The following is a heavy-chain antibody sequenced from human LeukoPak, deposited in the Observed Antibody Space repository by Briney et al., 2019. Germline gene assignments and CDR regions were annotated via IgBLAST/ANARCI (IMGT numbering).Heavy chain of an antibody. CDR3: ARASPYYGSGRGYYYMDV. J-gene: IGHJ6*03. CDR2: INWNGGST. D-gene: IGHD3-10*01. CDR1: GFTFSTYW. Sequence: GGSLRLSCAASGFTFSTYWMHWVRQAPGKGLEWASGINWNGGSTGYAGSVKGRFTISRDNSNNSLYLQMNSLRVEDSAMYHCARASPYYGSGRGYYYMDVWGKGTRVTVSS. V-gene: IGHV3-20*01.